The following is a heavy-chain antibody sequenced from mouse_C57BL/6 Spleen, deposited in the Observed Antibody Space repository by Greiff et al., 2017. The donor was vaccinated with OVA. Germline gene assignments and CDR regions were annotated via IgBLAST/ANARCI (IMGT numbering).Heavy chain of an antibody. V-gene: IGHV5-17*01. CDR3: ARCSYGGSYDAMGY. Sequence: EVQLQQPGAGLVKPGGSLKLSCEASGYTFSGYGMHWVRQGPGQGLEWVGDISSGSSTTYYAEKVKGRATMTIDNANNTLFLQMTSLRSEDTAMYYCARCSYGGSYDAMGYWGQGTSVTVSS. CDR1: GYTFSGYG. CDR2: ISSGSSTT. J-gene: IGHJ4*01. D-gene: IGHD1-1*01.